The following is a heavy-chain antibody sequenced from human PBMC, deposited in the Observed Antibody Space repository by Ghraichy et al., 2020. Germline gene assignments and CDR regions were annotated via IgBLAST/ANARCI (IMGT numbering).Heavy chain of an antibody. Sequence: SETLSLTCAVYGGSFSGYYWSWIRQPPGKGLEWIGEINHSGSTNYNPSLKSRVTISVDTSKNQFSLKLSSVTAADTAVYYCARGGYYYGSGRAFDIWGQGTMVTVSS. J-gene: IGHJ3*02. CDR3: ARGGYYYGSGRAFDI. CDR1: GGSFSGYY. D-gene: IGHD3-10*01. V-gene: IGHV4-34*01. CDR2: INHSGST.